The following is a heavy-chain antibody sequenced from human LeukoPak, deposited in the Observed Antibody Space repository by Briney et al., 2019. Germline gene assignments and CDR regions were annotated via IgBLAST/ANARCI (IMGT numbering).Heavy chain of an antibody. CDR1: GFPVSSNH. D-gene: IGHD1-1*01. J-gene: IGHJ5*02. CDR2: IYSGGGI. Sequence: GGSLRLLCRASGFPVSSNHVSWVREAPGKGLEWVSVIYSGGGIDYADSVKGRFTISRDNSNNPLHLQMNSLRVEDTAVYYCARGPTGYHPWGQGTLVTVSS. V-gene: IGHV3-53*01. CDR3: ARGPTGYHP.